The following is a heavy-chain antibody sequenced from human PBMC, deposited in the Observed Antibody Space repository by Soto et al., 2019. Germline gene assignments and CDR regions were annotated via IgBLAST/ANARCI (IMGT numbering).Heavy chain of an antibody. CDR2: MSGSGGST. J-gene: IGHJ4*02. Sequence: EVQLLESGGGLVQPGGSLRLSCAASGFTFSSYAMSWVRQAPGKGLEWVSAMSGSGGSTYYADSVKGRFTISRDNSKNTLYLQMNSLRAEDTAVYYCAKGGHNVLWFGELLMYYFDYWGQGTLVTVSS. V-gene: IGHV3-23*01. D-gene: IGHD3-10*01. CDR3: AKGGHNVLWFGELLMYYFDY. CDR1: GFTFSSYA.